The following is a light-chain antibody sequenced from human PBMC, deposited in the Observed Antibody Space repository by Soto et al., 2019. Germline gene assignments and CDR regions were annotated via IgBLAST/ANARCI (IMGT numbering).Light chain of an antibody. CDR2: DAS. V-gene: IGKV3-20*01. Sequence: EIVLTQSPGTLSLSPGERATLSCRASQSVSSSYLAWYQQKPGQAPRLLIYDASSRATGIPDRFSGSGSGIDFTLTISRRETEDFAVYYYRQYGSSAETFGQGTKVEIE. J-gene: IGKJ1*01. CDR1: QSVSSSY. CDR3: RQYGSSAET.